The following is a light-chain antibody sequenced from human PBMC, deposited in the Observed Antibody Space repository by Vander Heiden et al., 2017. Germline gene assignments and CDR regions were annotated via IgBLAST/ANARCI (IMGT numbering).Light chain of an antibody. CDR2: DTS. CDR1: QSVSSY. Sequence: ELVLQQSPATLSSSPGDRATLPCRASQSVSSYLAWYQQKPGQAPRLLIYDTSNRATGIPARFSGSGSGTDFTLTISSLEPEDFAVYYCQQHSNWPLFTFGPGTKVDIK. CDR3: QQHSNWPLFT. J-gene: IGKJ3*01. V-gene: IGKV3-11*01.